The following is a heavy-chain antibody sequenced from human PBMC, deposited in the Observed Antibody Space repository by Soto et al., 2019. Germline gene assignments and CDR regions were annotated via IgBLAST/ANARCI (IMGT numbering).Heavy chain of an antibody. CDR2: IIPIFGTA. V-gene: IGHV1-69*06. D-gene: IGHD2-15*01. Sequence: QVQLVQSGAEVKKPGSSVKVSCKASGGTFSSYAISWVRQAPGQGLEWMGGIIPIFGTANYAQKFQGRVTITADKSTSTAYMKLSSLRSEDTAVYYCAIGWQCYPPLYYGMDVWGQGTTVTVSS. CDR1: GGTFSSYA. J-gene: IGHJ6*02. CDR3: AIGWQCYPPLYYGMDV.